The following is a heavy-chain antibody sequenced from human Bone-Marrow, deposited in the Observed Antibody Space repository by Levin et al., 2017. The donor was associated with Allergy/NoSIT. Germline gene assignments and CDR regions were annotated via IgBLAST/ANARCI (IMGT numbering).Heavy chain of an antibody. CDR1: GDTVTELS. V-gene: IGHV1-24*01. CDR3: ATDEVTAAGPVLKF. J-gene: IGHJ4*02. D-gene: IGHD6-13*01. Sequence: GESLKISCKVSGDTVTELSMHWVRQAPGKGLVWMGAFDPEDDETIYAQNFQARVTMTEDTSTDTGYMELSRLTSQDTAVYYCATDEVTAAGPVLKFWGQGTLVTVSS. CDR2: FDPEDDET.